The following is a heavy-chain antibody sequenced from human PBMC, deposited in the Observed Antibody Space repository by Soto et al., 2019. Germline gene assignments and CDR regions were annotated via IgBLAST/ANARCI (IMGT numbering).Heavy chain of an antibody. D-gene: IGHD3-22*01. CDR1: GYTFTSYY. J-gene: IGHJ3*02. V-gene: IGHV1-46*01. Sequence: ASVKVACKASGYTFTSYYMHWVRQAPGQGLEWMGIINPSGGSTSYAQKFQGRVTMTRDTSTSTVYMELSSLRSEDTAVYYCARAPYYYDSSGYYVAFDIWGQGTMVTVSS. CDR2: INPSGGST. CDR3: ARAPYYYDSSGYYVAFDI.